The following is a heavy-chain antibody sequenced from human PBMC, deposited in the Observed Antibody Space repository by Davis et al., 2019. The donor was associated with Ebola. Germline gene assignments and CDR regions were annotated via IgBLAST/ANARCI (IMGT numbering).Heavy chain of an antibody. V-gene: IGHV5-51*01. Sequence: GESLKISCKGSGYSFTSYWIAWVRQMPGKGPEWMGIIYSGDSATRYSPSFEGQVTISVDRSISTAYLQWSSLKASDSAMYYCARQEALYGSIDNWGQGTLVTVSS. CDR2: IYSGDSAT. D-gene: IGHD6-13*01. CDR1: GYSFTSYW. J-gene: IGHJ4*02. CDR3: ARQEALYGSIDN.